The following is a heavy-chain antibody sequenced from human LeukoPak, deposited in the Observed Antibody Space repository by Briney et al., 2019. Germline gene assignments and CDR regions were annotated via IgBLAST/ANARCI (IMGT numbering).Heavy chain of an antibody. D-gene: IGHD3-10*01. V-gene: IGHV3-30*18. CDR2: ISYDGSNK. Sequence: GRSLRLSRAASGFTFSRYGMHWVRQASGKGLEWVALISYDGSNKYYADSVKGRFTISRDNSKNTLYLQMSSLRPEDTAVYYCAKGDPYGSGSYPVDYWVQGTLVTVSS. CDR3: AKGDPYGSGSYPVDY. CDR1: GFTFSRYG. J-gene: IGHJ4*02.